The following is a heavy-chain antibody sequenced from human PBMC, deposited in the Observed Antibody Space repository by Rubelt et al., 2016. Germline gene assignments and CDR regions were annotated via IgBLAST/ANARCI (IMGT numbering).Heavy chain of an antibody. D-gene: IGHD3-16*01. CDR3: AREDAGGAVDFDY. Sequence: EVQLVESGGGLVQPGRSLRLSCTASGFTFGDYAMSWVRQAPGKGLEWVSYISSSSSTTYYADSVKGRFAVSRDNAKNSLYVQMNSLRDEDTAVYYCAREDAGGAVDFDYLGQGTLVTVSS. CDR1: GFTFGDYA. CDR2: ISSSSSTT. J-gene: IGHJ4*02. V-gene: IGHV3-48*02.